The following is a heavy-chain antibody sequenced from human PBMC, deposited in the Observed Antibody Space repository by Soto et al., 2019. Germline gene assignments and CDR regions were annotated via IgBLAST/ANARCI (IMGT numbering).Heavy chain of an antibody. J-gene: IGHJ4*02. D-gene: IGHD6-13*01. CDR3: ARGYLSPGIAAAGQLSDY. Sequence: GASMKVSCKASGYTFTSYDINWVRQATGQGLEWMGWMNPNSGNTGYAQKFQGRVTMTRNTSISTAYMELSSLRSEDTAVYYCARGYLSPGIAAAGQLSDYWGQGTLVTVSS. CDR1: GYTFTSYD. CDR2: MNPNSGNT. V-gene: IGHV1-8*01.